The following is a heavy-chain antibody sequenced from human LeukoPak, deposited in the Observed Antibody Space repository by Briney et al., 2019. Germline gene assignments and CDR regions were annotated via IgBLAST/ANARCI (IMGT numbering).Heavy chain of an antibody. CDR1: GYTFTCYG. Sequence: ASVKVSCKASGYTFTCYGISWVRQAPGQGLEWMGWISAYNGNTNYAQKLQGRVTMTTDTSTSTAYMELRSLRSDDTAVYYCASPTVTTSHYYGMDVWGQGTTVTVSS. D-gene: IGHD4-11*01. V-gene: IGHV1-18*01. J-gene: IGHJ6*02. CDR2: ISAYNGNT. CDR3: ASPTVTTSHYYGMDV.